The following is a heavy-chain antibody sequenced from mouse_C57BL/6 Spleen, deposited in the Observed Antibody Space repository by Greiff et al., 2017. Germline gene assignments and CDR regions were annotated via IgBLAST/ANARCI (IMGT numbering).Heavy chain of an antibody. CDR1: GFTFSSYA. CDR3: TREDYDGDYYAMDY. CDR2: ISSGGDYI. J-gene: IGHJ4*01. V-gene: IGHV5-9-1*02. D-gene: IGHD2-4*01. Sequence: EVQGVESGEGLVKPGGSLKLSCAASGFTFSSYAMSWVRQTPEKRLEWVAYISSGGDYIYYADTVKGRFTISRDNARNTLYLQMSSLKSEDTAMYYCTREDYDGDYYAMDYWGQGTSVTVSS.